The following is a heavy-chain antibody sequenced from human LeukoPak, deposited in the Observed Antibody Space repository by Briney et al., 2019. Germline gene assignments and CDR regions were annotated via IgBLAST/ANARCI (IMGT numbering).Heavy chain of an antibody. D-gene: IGHD3-22*01. CDR2: IKSKTDGGTA. CDR3: TKYYYDSSGYLYYFDY. Sequence: GGSLRLSCAASGFTFTNPWMSWVRQAPGKGLEWVGRIKSKTDGGTADYAAPVKGRFTISRDDSKNTLYLQMNSLKTEDTAVYYCTKYYYDSSGYLYYFDYWGQGTLVTVSS. J-gene: IGHJ4*02. CDR1: GFTFTNPW. V-gene: IGHV3-15*01.